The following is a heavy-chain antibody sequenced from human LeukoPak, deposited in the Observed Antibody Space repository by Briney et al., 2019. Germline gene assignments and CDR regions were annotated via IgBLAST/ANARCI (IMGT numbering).Heavy chain of an antibody. CDR1: GFTFSSYS. J-gene: IGHJ6*02. Sequence: GSLRLSCAASGFTFSSYSMNWVRQAPGKGLEWVSAISGSGGSTYYADSVKGRFTISRDNSKNTLYLQMNSLRAEDTAVYYCAKADVSIFGNYYYYGMDVWGQGTTVTVSS. CDR3: AKADVSIFGNYYYYGMDV. CDR2: ISGSGGST. D-gene: IGHD3-3*01. V-gene: IGHV3-23*01.